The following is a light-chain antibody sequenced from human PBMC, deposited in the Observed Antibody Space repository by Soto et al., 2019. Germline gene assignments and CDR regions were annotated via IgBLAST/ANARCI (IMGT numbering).Light chain of an antibody. Sequence: ETVLTQSPATMSVSPGETSTLSCRASQSVSNNVAWYQQKPGQAPRLLILGASTRATGIPARFSGSGSGTEFTLSISSLQSEDFAVYYCKQYKEWPPFTFGQGTRLEL. CDR3: KQYKEWPPFT. V-gene: IGKV3-15*01. CDR1: QSVSNN. J-gene: IGKJ5*01. CDR2: GAS.